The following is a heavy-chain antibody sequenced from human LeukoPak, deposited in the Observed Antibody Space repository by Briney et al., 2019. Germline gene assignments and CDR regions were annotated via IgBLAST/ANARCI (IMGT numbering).Heavy chain of an antibody. CDR2: IYTSGST. J-gene: IGHJ5*02. CDR1: GGSISSYY. V-gene: IGHV4-4*07. D-gene: IGHD3-10*01. CDR3: ARGRITMVRGVIITSWFDP. Sequence: SETLSLTCTVSGGSISSYYWSWIRQPAGKGLEWVGRIYTSGSTNYNPSLKSRVTMSVDTSKNQFSLKLSSVTAADTAVYYCARGRITMVRGVIITSWFDPWDQGTPVTVSS.